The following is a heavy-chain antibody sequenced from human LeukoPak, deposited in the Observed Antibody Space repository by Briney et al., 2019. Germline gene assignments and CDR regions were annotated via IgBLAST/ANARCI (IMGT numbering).Heavy chain of an antibody. V-gene: IGHV3-9*01. D-gene: IGHD1-26*01. J-gene: IGHJ4*02. CDR1: GFTFDDYA. Sequence: PGGSLRLSCAASGFTFDDYAMHWVRQTPGKGLEWVSGISWNSGSIGYADSVKGRFTISRDNAKSSLYLQMNSLRTEDTALYYCAKHTAVLSGYFDYWGQGTLVTVSS. CDR3: AKHTAVLSGYFDY. CDR2: ISWNSGSI.